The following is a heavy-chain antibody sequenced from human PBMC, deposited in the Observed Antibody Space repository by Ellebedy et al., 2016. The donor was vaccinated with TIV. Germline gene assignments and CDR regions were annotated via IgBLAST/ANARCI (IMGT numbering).Heavy chain of an antibody. J-gene: IGHJ4*02. V-gene: IGHV3-21*06. Sequence: GGSLRLXCAASGFIFSVTGMTWIRQAPGKGLEWVATIVSSGRETYYADPLKGRFTISRDNAMNLVYLQMNSLGVEDTAVYYCTRDGSEWSRDYWGQGTLVTVSS. CDR2: IVSSGRET. CDR1: GFIFSVTG. D-gene: IGHD3-3*01. CDR3: TRDGSEWSRDY.